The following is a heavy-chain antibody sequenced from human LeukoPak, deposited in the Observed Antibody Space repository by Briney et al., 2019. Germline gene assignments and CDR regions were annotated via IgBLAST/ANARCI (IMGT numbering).Heavy chain of an antibody. CDR2: ISGSGGST. Sequence: GSLRLSCAASGFTFGSYAMSWVRQAPGKGLEWVSAISGSGGSTYYADSVKGRFTISRDNSQNALYLQMNSLRAEDTAVYYCAKEELLSAFAFDIWGQGTMVTVSS. CDR3: AKEELLSAFAFDI. D-gene: IGHD1-26*01. CDR1: GFTFGSYA. V-gene: IGHV3-23*01. J-gene: IGHJ3*02.